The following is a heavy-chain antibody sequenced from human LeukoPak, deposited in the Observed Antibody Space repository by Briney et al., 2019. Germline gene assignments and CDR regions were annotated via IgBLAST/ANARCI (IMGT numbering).Heavy chain of an antibody. J-gene: IGHJ4*02. CDR3: ATSYYDSSGYYYPFDF. D-gene: IGHD3-22*01. CDR1: GGSISSGNYY. Sequence: SETLSLTCTVSGGSISSGNYYWNWIRQPPGKGLEWIGYIYYSGSTYYNPSLKSRVTISVDTSKNQFSLKLSSVTAADMAVYHCATSYYDSSGYYYPFDFWGQGTLVTVSS. CDR2: IYYSGST. V-gene: IGHV4-30-4*01.